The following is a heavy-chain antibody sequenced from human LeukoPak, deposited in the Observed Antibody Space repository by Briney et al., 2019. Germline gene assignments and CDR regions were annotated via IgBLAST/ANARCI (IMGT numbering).Heavy chain of an antibody. J-gene: IGHJ3*02. Sequence: PGGSLRLPCAASGFTFSSYAMHWVRQAPGKGLEWVAVISYDGSNKYYADSVKGRFTISRDNSKNTLYLQMNSLRAEDTAVYYCASHTDGGAFDIWGQGTMVTVSS. CDR3: ASHTDGGAFDI. V-gene: IGHV3-30-3*01. CDR1: GFTFSSYA. CDR2: ISYDGSNK. D-gene: IGHD3-10*01.